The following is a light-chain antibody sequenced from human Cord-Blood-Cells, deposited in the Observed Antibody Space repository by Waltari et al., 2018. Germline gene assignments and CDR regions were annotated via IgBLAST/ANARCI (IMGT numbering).Light chain of an antibody. CDR1: SSDVGSYNL. Sequence: QSALTQPASVSGSPGQSITISCTGTSSDVGSYNLVFWYQQHPGKAPKLRVYGGSKRSSGVANRFSCSESGNTTSLTISGLQAEDDADYYCCSSAGSSTWVFGGGTKLTVL. CDR2: GGS. CDR3: CSSAGSSTWV. V-gene: IGLV2-23*01. J-gene: IGLJ3*02.